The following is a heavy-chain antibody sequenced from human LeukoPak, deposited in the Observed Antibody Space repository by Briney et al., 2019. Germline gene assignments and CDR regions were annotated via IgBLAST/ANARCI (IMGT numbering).Heavy chain of an antibody. CDR3: ARSDYDYVWGSYRSSDY. Sequence: SETLSLTCAVYGGSFSGYYWSWIRQPPGKGLEWIGEINHSGSTNYNPSLKSRVTISVDTSKNLFSLKLSSVTAADTAVYYCARSDYDYVWGSYRSSDYWGQGTLVTVSS. CDR2: INHSGST. D-gene: IGHD3-16*02. J-gene: IGHJ4*02. CDR1: GGSFSGYY. V-gene: IGHV4-34*01.